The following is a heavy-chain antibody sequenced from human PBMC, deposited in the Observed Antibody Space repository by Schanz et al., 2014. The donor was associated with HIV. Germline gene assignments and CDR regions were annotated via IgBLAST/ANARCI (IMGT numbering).Heavy chain of an antibody. V-gene: IGHV3-21*01. CDR1: GFTLSSFT. J-gene: IGHJ6*02. CDR2: ISSSSSYT. D-gene: IGHD3-3*01. Sequence: EVQLVESGGGLVKPGGSLRLSCATSGFTLSSFTMNWVRQAPGKGLEWVSSISSSSSYTYYADSVKGRFAISRDNAKNSLFLQMNSLKDDDTAVYYCAREAYYFDFWNGQYYYYGLDVWGQGTTVTVSS. CDR3: AREAYYFDFWNGQYYYYGLDV.